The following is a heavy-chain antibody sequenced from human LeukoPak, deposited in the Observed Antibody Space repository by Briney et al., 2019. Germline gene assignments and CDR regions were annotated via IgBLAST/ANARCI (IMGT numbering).Heavy chain of an antibody. CDR1: GFTFSNYW. Sequence: PGGSVRLSCAASGFTFSNYWMHWVRQAPGKGLVWVSRINSDGINTSYADSVKGRFTISRDNAKNTLNLQMNSLRAEDTAVHYCARDLGQYYDTSDNWFDPWGQGTLVTVSS. CDR3: ARDLGQYYDTSDNWFDP. J-gene: IGHJ5*02. V-gene: IGHV3-74*01. D-gene: IGHD3-22*01. CDR2: INSDGINT.